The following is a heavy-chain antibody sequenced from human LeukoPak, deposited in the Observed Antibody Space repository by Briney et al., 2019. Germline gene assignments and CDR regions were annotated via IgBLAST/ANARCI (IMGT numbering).Heavy chain of an antibody. Sequence: GGSLRLSCATSGFTFSSYVMAWVRQAPGKGLEWVSAISGGGDITYYADSVKGRFTISRDSSKNTLYLQMNSLRGEDTAIYYCVTSAQGAFHIWGQGTMVTVSS. CDR3: VTSAQGAFHI. V-gene: IGHV3-23*01. CDR2: ISGGGDIT. CDR1: GFTFSSYV. J-gene: IGHJ3*02.